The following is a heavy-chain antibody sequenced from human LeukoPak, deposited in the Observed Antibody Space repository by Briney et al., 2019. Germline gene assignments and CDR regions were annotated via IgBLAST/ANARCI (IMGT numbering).Heavy chain of an antibody. V-gene: IGHV3-48*03. CDR3: ARATSFDY. J-gene: IGHJ4*02. Sequence: GSLRLSCAASGFTYTSYEMNWVRQAPGKGLEWVSYITISGSTIYYADSVKGRFTISRDNAKNSLYLQMNSLRAEDTAVYYCARATSFDYWGQGTLVTVSS. CDR2: ITISGSTI. CDR1: GFTYTSYE.